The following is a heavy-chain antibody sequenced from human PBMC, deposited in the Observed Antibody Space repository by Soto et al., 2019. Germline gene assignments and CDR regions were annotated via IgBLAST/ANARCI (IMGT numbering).Heavy chain of an antibody. J-gene: IGHJ6*02. CDR3: SRGDATKIVVTTYYAMDV. CDR2: IIPVFGTA. Sequence: QVQLVQSGAEVKKPGSSVRVSCKASGGTLSNYGISWVRQAPGQGLEWMGGIIPVFGTANYAQKFQGRVTITAXEXXXTXNMDVTSLRSEDTAVYYCSRGDATKIVVTTYYAMDVWGQGTTVSVSS. CDR1: GGTLSNYG. D-gene: IGHD4-17*01. V-gene: IGHV1-69*12.